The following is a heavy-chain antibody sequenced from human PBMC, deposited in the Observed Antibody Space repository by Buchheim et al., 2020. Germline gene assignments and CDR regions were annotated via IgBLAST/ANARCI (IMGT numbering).Heavy chain of an antibody. CDR3: ARMRYSSSSRYFDY. J-gene: IGHJ4*02. Sequence: EVQLVESGGGLVQPGGSLRLSCAASGFIFSSYSMNWVRQAPGKGLEWVSYISSSSGNKYYEDSVKGRFTISRDNAKNQLYLQMSSLSAEDTAVYYCARMRYSSSSRYFDYWAQGTL. V-gene: IGHV3-48*01. CDR2: ISSSSGNK. CDR1: GFIFSSYS. D-gene: IGHD6-6*01.